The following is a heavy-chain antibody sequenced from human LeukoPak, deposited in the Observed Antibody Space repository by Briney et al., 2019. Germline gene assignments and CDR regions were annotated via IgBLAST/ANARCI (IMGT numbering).Heavy chain of an antibody. CDR3: ARGNYDILTGYMWFDP. V-gene: IGHV3-33*01. J-gene: IGHJ5*02. CDR2: IWYDGSNK. Sequence: PGGSLRLSCAASGFTFSSYGMHWVRQAPGKGLEWVALIWYDGSNKYYTDSVKGRFTISRDNSKNTLYLQMNSLRAEDTAVYYCARGNYDILTGYMWFDPWGQGTLVTVSS. D-gene: IGHD3-9*01. CDR1: GFTFSSYG.